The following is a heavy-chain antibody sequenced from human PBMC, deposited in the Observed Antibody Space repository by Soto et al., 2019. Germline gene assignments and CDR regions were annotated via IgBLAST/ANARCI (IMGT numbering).Heavy chain of an antibody. CDR3: ARGKGYGRSHNFDF. D-gene: IGHD5-12*01. J-gene: IGHJ4*02. V-gene: IGHV1-46*01. CDR1: GYTLTKYY. Sequence: GASVKVSCKASGYTLTKYYIHWVRQAPGQGLEWIGIINPSAGTTRYAQKFLGRITMTADTSTSTVSIDLSSLRSDDTAIYFCARGKGYGRSHNFDFWGLGSLVTVSS. CDR2: INPSAGTT.